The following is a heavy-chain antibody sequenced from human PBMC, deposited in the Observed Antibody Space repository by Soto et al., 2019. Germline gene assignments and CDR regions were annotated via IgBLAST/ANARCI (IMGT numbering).Heavy chain of an antibody. V-gene: IGHV4-39*01. CDR1: GGSISSSSYY. Sequence: SETLSLTCTVSGGSISSSSYYWGWIRQPPGKGLEWIGSIYYSGSTYYNPSLKSRVTISVDTSKNQFSLKLSSVTAADTAVYYCARRLYDFWSGYYQGFDYWGQGTLVTVSS. J-gene: IGHJ4*02. CDR3: ARRLYDFWSGYYQGFDY. CDR2: IYYSGST. D-gene: IGHD3-3*01.